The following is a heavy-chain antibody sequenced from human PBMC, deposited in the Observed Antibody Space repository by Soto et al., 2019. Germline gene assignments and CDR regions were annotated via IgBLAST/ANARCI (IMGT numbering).Heavy chain of an antibody. CDR1: GFTFSSYF. Sequence: PGGSLRLSCAASGFTFSSYFMHWVRQAPGKGLEWVAVIWYDGSNKYYADSVKGRFTISRDNSKNTLYLQMNSLRAEDTAVYYCARDLWWPTAPHKHYGMDVWGQGTTVTVSS. V-gene: IGHV3-33*01. CDR3: ARDLWWPTAPHKHYGMDV. D-gene: IGHD2-21*01. CDR2: IWYDGSNK. J-gene: IGHJ6*02.